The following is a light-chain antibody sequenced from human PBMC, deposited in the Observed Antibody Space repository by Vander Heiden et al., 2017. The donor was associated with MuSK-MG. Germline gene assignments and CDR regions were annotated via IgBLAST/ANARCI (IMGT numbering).Light chain of an antibody. V-gene: IGKV2-29*01. J-gene: IGKJ3*01. CDR2: EVS. Sequence: MMTKPPLSLSVTPGQPASTSCDSSQSLLHIDGKTSLYWFLQRPGQSPKLLIYEVSNRFSGVPDRFTGSGSGTDFTLKISRVETEDVGIYYCVIGRHILGFSFGPGTKVDIK. CDR1: QSLLHIDGKTS. CDR3: VIGRHILGFS.